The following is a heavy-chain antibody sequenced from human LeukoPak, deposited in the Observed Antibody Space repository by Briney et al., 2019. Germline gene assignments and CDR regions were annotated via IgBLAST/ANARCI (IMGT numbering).Heavy chain of an antibody. CDR2: ISYDGSNK. CDR1: GFTFSSYA. V-gene: IGHV3-30*04. J-gene: IGHJ4*02. D-gene: IGHD6-19*01. Sequence: GGSLRLSCAASGFTFSSYAMHWVRQAPGKGLEWVAVISYDGSNKYYADSVKGRFTISRDSSKNTLCLQMNSLRAEDTAVYYCARDDPSGYSSGWARWGQGTLVTVSS. CDR3: ARDDPSGYSSGWAR.